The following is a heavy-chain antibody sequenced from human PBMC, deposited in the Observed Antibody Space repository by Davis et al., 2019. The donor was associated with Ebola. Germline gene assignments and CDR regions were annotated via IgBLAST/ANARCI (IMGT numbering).Heavy chain of an antibody. J-gene: IGHJ3*02. CDR1: GDSVSSGG. CDR3: ARGWLRTGLDN. Sequence: HSQTLSLTCAISGDSVSSGGWNWIRQSPSRGLEWLGRTYYNSKWYNDYAVSVRSRITINPDTSKNQFSLQLSSVTPEDTGLYYCARGWLRTGLDNWGQGTMVIVSS. V-gene: IGHV6-1*01. D-gene: IGHD5-24*01. CDR2: TYYNSKWYN.